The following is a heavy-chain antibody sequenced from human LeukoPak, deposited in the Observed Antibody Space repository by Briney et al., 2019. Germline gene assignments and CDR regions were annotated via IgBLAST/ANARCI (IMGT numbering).Heavy chain of an antibody. CDR2: ISSSSSYI. V-gene: IGHV3-21*04. J-gene: IGHJ3*02. CDR1: GFTFSSYS. Sequence: GGSLRLSCAASGFTFSSYSMNWVRQAPGKGLEWVSSISSSSSYIYYADSVEGRFTISRDNSGNTVYLQWNSLRADDTAVYYCARGGTTGTTSPLRTFDIWGQGTMVTVSS. CDR3: ARGGTTGTTSPLRTFDI. D-gene: IGHD1-1*01.